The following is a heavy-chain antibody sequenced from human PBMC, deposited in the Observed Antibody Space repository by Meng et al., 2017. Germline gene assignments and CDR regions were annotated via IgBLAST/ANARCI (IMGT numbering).Heavy chain of an antibody. CDR3: ARDPSGTAHFDY. D-gene: IGHD3-10*01. Sequence: QVQLPQWGAGLLKPSETLSLTCAVYGGSFSGYYWSWIRQPPGKGLEWIGEINHSGSTNYNPSLKSRVTISVDTSKNQFSLKLSSVTAADTAVYYCARDPSGTAHFDYWGQGTLVTVSS. J-gene: IGHJ4*02. CDR1: GGSFSGYY. CDR2: INHSGST. V-gene: IGHV4-34*01.